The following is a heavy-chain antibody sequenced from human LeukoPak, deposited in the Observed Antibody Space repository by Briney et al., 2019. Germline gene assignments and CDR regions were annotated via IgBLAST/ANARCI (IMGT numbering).Heavy chain of an antibody. D-gene: IGHD3-22*01. V-gene: IGHV3-23*01. CDR3: AKAMSTDHYDSRGFYRVDFDS. Sequence: PGGSLRLSCAASAFTFRTYGMHWVRQAPGKGLEWVSALTNSGGSGGVTYYADSVKGRFIISRDNSKSTLYLQLSSLRAEDTAVYYCAKAMSTDHYDSRGFYRVDFDSWGQGTLVTVPS. J-gene: IGHJ4*02. CDR1: AFTFRTYG. CDR2: LTNSGGSGGVT.